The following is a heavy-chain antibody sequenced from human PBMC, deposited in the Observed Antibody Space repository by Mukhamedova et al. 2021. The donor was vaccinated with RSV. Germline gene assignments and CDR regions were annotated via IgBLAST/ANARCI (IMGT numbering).Heavy chain of an antibody. CDR3: ARALVPAAVFYYDMDV. D-gene: IGHD2-2*01. Sequence: GIPEYAKKFRGRVTITADKSTTTVYMELSSLKSDDTAVYFCARALVPAAVFYYDMDVWGQGTTVTVS. V-gene: IGHV1-69*02. J-gene: IGHJ6*02. CDR2: GIP.